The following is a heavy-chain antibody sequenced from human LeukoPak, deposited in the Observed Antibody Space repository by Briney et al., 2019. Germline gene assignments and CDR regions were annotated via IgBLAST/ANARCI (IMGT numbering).Heavy chain of an antibody. Sequence: SETLSLTCTVSGGSISSSSYYWGWIRQPPGKGLEWIGSIYYSGSTYYNPSLKSRVTISVDTSKNQFSLKLSSVTAADTAVYYCARVGYSSSCFLDYWGQGTLVTVSS. CDR1: GGSISSSSYY. V-gene: IGHV4-39*07. J-gene: IGHJ4*02. CDR3: ARVGYSSSCFLDY. D-gene: IGHD6-13*01. CDR2: IYYSGST.